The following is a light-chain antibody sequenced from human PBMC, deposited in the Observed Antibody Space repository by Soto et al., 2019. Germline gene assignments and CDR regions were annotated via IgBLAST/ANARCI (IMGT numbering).Light chain of an antibody. Sequence: EIVMTQSPATLSVSPGERATLSCRASQSVSSNLAWYQQKPGQAPRLLIYGASTRATGIPARFSGSGSGTEFTLTISSLQSEDFAVYYCQEYDNWPPEGPFGQGTKVDIK. CDR1: QSVSSN. J-gene: IGKJ1*01. CDR3: QEYDNWPPEGP. CDR2: GAS. V-gene: IGKV3-15*01.